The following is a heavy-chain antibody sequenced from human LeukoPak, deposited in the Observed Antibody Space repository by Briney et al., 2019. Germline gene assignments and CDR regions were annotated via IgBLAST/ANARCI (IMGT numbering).Heavy chain of an antibody. J-gene: IGHJ6*02. CDR2: ISSSGSTI. CDR3: ARTTSLSYYYGMDV. D-gene: IGHD4-17*01. V-gene: IGHV3-11*01. CDR1: GFTFSDYY. Sequence: PGGSLRLSCAASGFTFSDYYMSWLRQAPGKGLEWVSYISSSGSTIYYADSVKGRFTISRDNAKNSLYLQMNSLRAEDTAVYYCARTTSLSYYYGMDVWGQGTTVTVSS.